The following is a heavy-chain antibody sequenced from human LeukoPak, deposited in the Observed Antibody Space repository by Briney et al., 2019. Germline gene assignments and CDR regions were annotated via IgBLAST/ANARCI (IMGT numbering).Heavy chain of an antibody. CDR1: GGSISSSSYY. CDR2: IYYSGST. Sequence: SETLSLTCTVPGGSISSSSYYWGWIRQPPGKGLEWIGSIYYSGSTYYNPSLKSRVTISVDTSKNQFSLKLSSVTAADTAVYYCARHRIAAVDDAFDIWGQGTMVTVSS. V-gene: IGHV4-39*01. CDR3: ARHRIAAVDDAFDI. D-gene: IGHD6-13*01. J-gene: IGHJ3*02.